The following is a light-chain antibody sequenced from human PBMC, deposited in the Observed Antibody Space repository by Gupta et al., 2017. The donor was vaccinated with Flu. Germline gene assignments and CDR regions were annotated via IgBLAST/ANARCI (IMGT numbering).Light chain of an antibody. J-gene: IGKJ4*01. CDR2: GAS. V-gene: IGKV3-20*01. CDR1: QSVSSSY. Sequence: GTLFLSPGERATLSCSASQSVSSSYLAWYQQKPGQAPRLLIYGASSRATGLPDRFSGSGSGTDFTLTISRLEPEDFAVYYCQQEGSSPLTFGGGTKVDIK. CDR3: QQEGSSPLT.